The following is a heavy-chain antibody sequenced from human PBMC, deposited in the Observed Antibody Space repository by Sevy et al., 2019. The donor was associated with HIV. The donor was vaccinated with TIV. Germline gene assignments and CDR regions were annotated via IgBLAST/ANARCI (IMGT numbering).Heavy chain of an antibody. V-gene: IGHV3-30*01. Sequence: GGSLRLSCAASGFTFSTYAMHWVRQTPGKGLEWVAVISFDGSKEYYADSVKGRFTISRDNSKNTLYLQMNSLIPEDRAVYYCVRASRPGRWGEGPLV. J-gene: IGHJ4*02. CDR2: ISFDGSKE. D-gene: IGHD2-2*01. CDR1: GFTFSTYA. CDR3: VRASRPGR.